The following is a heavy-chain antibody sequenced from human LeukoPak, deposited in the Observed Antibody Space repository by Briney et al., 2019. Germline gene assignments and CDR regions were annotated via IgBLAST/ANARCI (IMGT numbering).Heavy chain of an antibody. CDR1: GYTFTSYY. D-gene: IGHD6-13*01. CDR2: INPSGGST. J-gene: IGHJ4*02. CDR3: ARDRIAAAGTFDY. Sequence: ASVKVSCKASGYTFTSYYMHWMRQAPGQGLEWMGIINPSGGSTSYAQKFQGRVTMTRDMSTSTVYMELSSLRSEDTAVYYCARDRIAAAGTFDYWGQGTLVTVSS. V-gene: IGHV1-46*01.